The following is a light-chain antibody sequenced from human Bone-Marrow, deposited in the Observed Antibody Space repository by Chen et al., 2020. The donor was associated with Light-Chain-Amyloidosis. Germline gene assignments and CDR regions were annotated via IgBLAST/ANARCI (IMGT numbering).Light chain of an antibody. J-gene: IGKJ1*01. CDR1: QTIHTY. CDR2: KAS. V-gene: IGKV1-5*03. CDR3: QHYHTYPWT. Sequence: DIQMTQSPSTLSASVGDTVTITCRASQTIHTYLAWYQHIPGKAPKLLIYKASNLQSGVPPRFSGRGAGAEFTLTISSLQPEDFATGFCQHYHTYPWTFGQGTKVEIK.